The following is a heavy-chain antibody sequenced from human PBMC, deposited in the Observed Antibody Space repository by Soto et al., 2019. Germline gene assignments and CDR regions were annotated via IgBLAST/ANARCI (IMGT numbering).Heavy chain of an antibody. CDR2: ISGSGDST. V-gene: IGHV3-23*01. J-gene: IGHJ4*02. CDR1: GFTFSSYA. CDR3: ARRGSGSYYDY. D-gene: IGHD1-26*01. Sequence: EVQLLESGGGLVQPGGSLRLSCAASGFTFSSYAMRWVRQAPVKGLEWVSAISGSGDSTYYADSVKGRFTISRDNSKNALFLQMNSQRAEETAVYYCARRGSGSYYDYRGQGALVNVSS.